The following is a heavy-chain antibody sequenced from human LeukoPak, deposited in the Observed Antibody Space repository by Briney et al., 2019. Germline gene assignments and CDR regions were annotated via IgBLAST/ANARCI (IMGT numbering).Heavy chain of an antibody. J-gene: IGHJ5*02. V-gene: IGHV4-61*02. CDR3: ARGESLLTYNWFDP. CDR1: GVSISSDDYC. Sequence: PSETLSLTCTVSGVSISSDDYCWSWIRQPAGKGLEWIGRIYTSGSTNYNPSLKSRVTISVDTSKNQFSLKLSSVTAADTAVYYCARGESLLTYNWFDPWGQGTLVTVSS. CDR2: IYTSGST. D-gene: IGHD3-10*01.